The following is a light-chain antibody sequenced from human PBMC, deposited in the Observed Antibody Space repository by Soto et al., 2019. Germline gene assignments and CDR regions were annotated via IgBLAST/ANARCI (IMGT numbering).Light chain of an antibody. CDR3: LQHKSYPRT. V-gene: IGKV1-17*01. Sequence: DAQMPQSPSSLSASVGDRVTITCRARQNIKNYLSWYQQRPGKAPRVVIFAATLLQSGVPSTFRASGSGTEFTLSISSLHPDDVATYYCLQHKSYPRTFGQGNKVEIK. J-gene: IGKJ1*01. CDR1: QNIKNY. CDR2: AAT.